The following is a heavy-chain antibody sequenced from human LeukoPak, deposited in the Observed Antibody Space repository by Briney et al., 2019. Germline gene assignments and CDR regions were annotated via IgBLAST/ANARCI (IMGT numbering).Heavy chain of an antibody. V-gene: IGHV5-51*01. CDR1: GYSFSNFW. Sequence: KNGESLKISCKGSGYSFSNFWIGWVRQMPGKGLEWMGIIYPGDSDTRYSPSFEGQVTISADRSINTAYLQWSSLKASDTAMYYCAGLPGDFYYHAMDLWGQGTTVTVSS. J-gene: IGHJ6*02. CDR3: AGLPGDFYYHAMDL. CDR2: IYPGDSDT. D-gene: IGHD3-10*01.